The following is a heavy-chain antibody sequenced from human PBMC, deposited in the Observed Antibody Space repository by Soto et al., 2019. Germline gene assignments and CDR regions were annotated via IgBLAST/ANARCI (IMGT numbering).Heavy chain of an antibody. CDR1: GFTFSSYA. D-gene: IGHD3-10*01. CDR2: ISYDGSNK. J-gene: IGHJ4*02. Sequence: QVQLVESGGGVVQPGRSLRLSCAASGFTFSSYAMHWVRQAPGKGLEWVAVISYDGSNKYYADSVKGRFTISRDNSKNTLYLQMNSLRGEDTAVYYCARDSSLLWFGELLSLSPLFDYWGQGTLVTVSS. CDR3: ARDSSLLWFGELLSLSPLFDY. V-gene: IGHV3-30-3*01.